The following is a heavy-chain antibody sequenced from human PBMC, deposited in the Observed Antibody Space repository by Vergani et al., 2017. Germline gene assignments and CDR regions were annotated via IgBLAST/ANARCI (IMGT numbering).Heavy chain of an antibody. Sequence: QVQLVQSGAEVKKPGSSVKVSCKASGGTFSSYALNWVRQAPGQVLEWMGSIIPSLATTIYAQKFQGRVTITADESTSTAYMELSSLKSEDTAVFYCARATCSGGSCYRGFEYWGQGSLITVSS. V-gene: IGHV1-69*11. J-gene: IGHJ4*02. D-gene: IGHD2-15*01. CDR2: IIPSLATT. CDR3: ARATCSGGSCYRGFEY. CDR1: GGTFSSYA.